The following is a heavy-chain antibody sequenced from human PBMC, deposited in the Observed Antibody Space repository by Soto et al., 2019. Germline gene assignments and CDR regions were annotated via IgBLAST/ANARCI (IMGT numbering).Heavy chain of an antibody. J-gene: IGHJ6*02. CDR2: ISWKSASI. Sequence: EVQLVESGGDLVQPGRSLRLSCAASGFSFGDYAMHWVRQAPGKGLEWVSGISWKSASIGYADSVKGRFTISRDNAKKSLYLQMNNIRPEETGLYYCAKSTGGTANGLDVWGQGTAVTVSS. D-gene: IGHD2-8*02. CDR1: GFSFGDYA. V-gene: IGHV3-9*01. CDR3: AKSTGGTANGLDV.